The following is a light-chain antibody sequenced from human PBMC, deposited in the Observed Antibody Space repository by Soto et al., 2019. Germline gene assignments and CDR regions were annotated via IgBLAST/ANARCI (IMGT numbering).Light chain of an antibody. V-gene: IGKV2D-29*01. J-gene: IGKJ5*01. CDR3: MQTIQVPSIA. Sequence: DIVMTQSPLSLPVTPGEPASISCMSSQSLLHSNGYNYLDWYLQKSGQPPKLLIYEVSNRFSGVSERFSGSGAGTDFTLKIRRVEAEDVGVYYCMQTIQVPSIACGQGTRREIK. CDR1: QSLLHSNGYNY. CDR2: EVS.